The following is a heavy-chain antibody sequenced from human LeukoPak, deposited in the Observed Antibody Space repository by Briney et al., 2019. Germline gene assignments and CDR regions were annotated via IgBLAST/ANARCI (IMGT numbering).Heavy chain of an antibody. CDR2: IYYGGST. Sequence: SETLSLTCTVSGGSISSYYWSWIRQPPGKGLEWIGYIYYGGSTNYNPSLKSRVTISVDTSKNQFSLKLSSVTAADTAVYYCARRYCSGGSCYSDRGAFDIWGQGTMVTVSS. D-gene: IGHD2-15*01. V-gene: IGHV4-59*01. J-gene: IGHJ3*02. CDR3: ARRYCSGGSCYSDRGAFDI. CDR1: GGSISSYY.